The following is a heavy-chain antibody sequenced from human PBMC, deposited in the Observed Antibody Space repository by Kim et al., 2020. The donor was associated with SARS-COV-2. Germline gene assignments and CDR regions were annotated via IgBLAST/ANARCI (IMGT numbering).Heavy chain of an antibody. CDR3: ARGGYVHVWGNPPSDY. Sequence: GGSLRLSCAASGFTFSSYSMNWVRQAPGKGLEWVSSISSSSRYIYYADSVKGRFTISSDNAKNSLYLQMNSLRAEDTAVYYCARGGYVHVWGNPPSDYWGQGTLVTVSS. CDR1: GFTFSSYS. CDR2: ISSSSRYI. V-gene: IGHV3-21*01. D-gene: IGHD3-16*01. J-gene: IGHJ4*02.